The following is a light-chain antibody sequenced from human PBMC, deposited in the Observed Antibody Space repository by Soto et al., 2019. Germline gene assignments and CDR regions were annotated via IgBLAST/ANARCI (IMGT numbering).Light chain of an antibody. CDR3: QTWGTGPWV. CDR1: SGHSSYA. CDR2: INSDGSH. J-gene: IGLJ3*02. V-gene: IGLV4-69*01. Sequence: QSVLTQSPSASASLGASVRLTCTLSSGHSSYAIAWHQQQPEKGPRYLMKINSDGSHRKGDRIPDRFSGSSSGAERYLTISSLQSEDEADYYCQTWGTGPWVFGGGTKLTVL.